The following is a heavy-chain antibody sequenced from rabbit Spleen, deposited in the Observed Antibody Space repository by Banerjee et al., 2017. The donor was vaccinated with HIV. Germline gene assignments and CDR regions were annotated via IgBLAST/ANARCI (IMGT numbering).Heavy chain of an antibody. CDR3: TRDTGGIYYTDRLDL. V-gene: IGHV1S40*01. CDR2: IWTGSGGST. Sequence: QSLEESGGDLVKPGASLTLTCTASGFSLSSDWICWVRQAPGKGLEWIGCIWTGSGGSTYYASWAKGRFTISKTSSTTVTLQMTSLTAADTATYFCTRDTGGIYYTDRLDLWGPGTLVTVS. J-gene: IGHJ5*01. CDR1: GFSLSSDW. D-gene: IGHD8-1*01.